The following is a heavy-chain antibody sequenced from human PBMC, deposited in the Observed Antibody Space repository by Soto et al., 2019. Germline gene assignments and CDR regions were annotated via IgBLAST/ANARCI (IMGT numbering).Heavy chain of an antibody. Sequence: DVQLVESGGGLIQPGESLRLSCAAFGLTVSGTKYVAWVRQAPGKGLEWVSALYDVFGSFYADSVKGRFTPSSDRSKSTVYLQMNDLRPDDTAVYYCASWHEREHAYDVWGQGTTVIVSS. CDR3: ASWHEREHAYDV. CDR2: LYDVFGS. CDR1: GLTVSGTKY. V-gene: IGHV3-53*01. J-gene: IGHJ3*01. D-gene: IGHD1-1*01.